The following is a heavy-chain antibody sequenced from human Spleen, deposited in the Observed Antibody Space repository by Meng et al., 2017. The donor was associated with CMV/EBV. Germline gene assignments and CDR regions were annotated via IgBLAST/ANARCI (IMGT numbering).Heavy chain of an antibody. V-gene: IGHV5-51*01. CDR1: GYTYGSYW. CDR3: ARAVSTWSNLDY. D-gene: IGHD1-14*01. J-gene: IGHJ4*01. CDR2: AYPGDSDT. Sequence: CEGSGYTYGSYWIAWARQRPGKGLEWMGLAYPGDSDTRYSLSFQGQVTISVDRSISTAYLQWSSLKASDSAMYYCARAVSTWSNLDYWGQGTLVTVSS.